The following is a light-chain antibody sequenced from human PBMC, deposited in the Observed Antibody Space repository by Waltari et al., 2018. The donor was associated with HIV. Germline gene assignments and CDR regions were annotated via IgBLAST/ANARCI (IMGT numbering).Light chain of an antibody. CDR2: VAS. CDR1: QSINDF. CDR3: QQSFSTPPYT. V-gene: IGKV1-39*01. J-gene: IGKJ2*01. Sequence: DIQMTQSPSSLSASVGDRVTITCRASQSINDFLNWYQQRPGKAPKLLIYVASSLQSGVPSRFSGSGSGTDFTLTISSLQPEDFATYYCQQSFSTPPYTFGQGTKVEIK.